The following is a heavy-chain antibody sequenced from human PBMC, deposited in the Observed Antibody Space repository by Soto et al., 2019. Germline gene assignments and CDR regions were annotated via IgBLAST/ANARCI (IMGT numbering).Heavy chain of an antibody. V-gene: IGHV1-18*01. CDR1: GYTFTSYG. J-gene: IGHJ6*02. CDR3: ARSWVTGKGGIDV. CDR2: INGYTGNT. D-gene: IGHD3-16*01. Sequence: GTSVKASCKDSGYTFTSYGLSWVRQAPGQGLEWMGWINGYTGNTNYAQKFQGRVTMTTDTSTNTAYLDLWTLISDDTAVYYCARSWVTGKGGIDVWGQGTTVTVSS.